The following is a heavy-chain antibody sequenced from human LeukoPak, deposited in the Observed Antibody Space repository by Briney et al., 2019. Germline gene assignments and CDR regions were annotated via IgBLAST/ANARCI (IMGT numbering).Heavy chain of an antibody. CDR1: GGSISSSYY. J-gene: IGHJ3*02. D-gene: IGHD1-26*01. CDR3: ARASIVGARRAFDI. V-gene: IGHV4-39*01. CDR2: IFYSGTT. Sequence: PSETLSLTCTVSGGSISSSYYWGWIRQPPGKGLEWIGYIFYSGTTFYNPSLKSRVTISIDTSKNQFSLQLSSVTAADTSIFYCARASIVGARRAFDIWGQGTLLTVSS.